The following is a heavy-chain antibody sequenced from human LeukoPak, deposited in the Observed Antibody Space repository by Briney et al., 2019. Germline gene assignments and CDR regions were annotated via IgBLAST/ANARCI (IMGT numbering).Heavy chain of an antibody. CDR3: AKGDFYGSGRDYYYYMDV. J-gene: IGHJ6*03. CDR2: ISGSGGST. D-gene: IGHD3-10*01. CDR1: GFTFSSYG. V-gene: IGHV3-23*01. Sequence: PGGSLRLSCAASGFTFSSYGMSWVRQAPGKGLEWVSAISGSGGSTYYADSVKGRFTISRDNSKNTLYLQMNSLRAEDTAVYNCAKGDFYGSGRDYYYYMDVWGKGTTATISS.